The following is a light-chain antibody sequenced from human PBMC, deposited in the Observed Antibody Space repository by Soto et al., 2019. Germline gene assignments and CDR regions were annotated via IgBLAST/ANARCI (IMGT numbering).Light chain of an antibody. Sequence: EIVLSQSPATLSVFKEEKATLSCGASQSVSNNLAWYHQKPGQAPRPLIYGASTRATGVPARFSGSGSGTEFTLTISSLEPEDFAVYYCQQRSNLLPITFGQGGRLEI. V-gene: IGKV3-11*01. CDR1: QSVSNN. CDR2: GAS. CDR3: QQRSNLLPIT. J-gene: IGKJ5*01.